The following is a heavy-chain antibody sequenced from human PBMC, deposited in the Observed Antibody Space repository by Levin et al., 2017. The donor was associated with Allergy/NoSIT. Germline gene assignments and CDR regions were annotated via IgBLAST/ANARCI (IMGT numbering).Heavy chain of an antibody. CDR2: IYTTGST. CDR1: RGSISNYY. D-gene: IGHD3-22*01. Sequence: MTSETLSLTCTVSRGSISNYYWSWIRQPAGKGLEWIGRIYTTGSTDYNPSLKSRVTMSVDTSKSHFSLQLTSMTAADTAVYYCAREHRDYVGDGYYYGCWGQGTLVTVSS. CDR3: AREHRDYVGDGYYYGC. J-gene: IGHJ4*02. V-gene: IGHV4-4*07.